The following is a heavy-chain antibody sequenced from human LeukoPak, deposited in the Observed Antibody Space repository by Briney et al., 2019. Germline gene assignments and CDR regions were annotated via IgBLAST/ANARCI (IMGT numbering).Heavy chain of an antibody. CDR1: GFTFSSYA. V-gene: IGHV3-23*01. J-gene: IGHJ3*02. Sequence: PGGSLRLSCAASGFTFSSYAMSWVRQAPGKGLEWVSAISGSGGSTYYADSVKGRFTISRDNSKNTLYLQMNSLRAEDTAVYYCARTPGYSSGWLAFDIWGQGTMVTVSS. D-gene: IGHD6-19*01. CDR3: ARTPGYSSGWLAFDI. CDR2: ISGSGGST.